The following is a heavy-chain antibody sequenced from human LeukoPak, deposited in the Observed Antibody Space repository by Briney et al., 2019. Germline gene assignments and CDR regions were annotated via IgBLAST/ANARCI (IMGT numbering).Heavy chain of an antibody. CDR3: ARGGPYSSSYYYYMDV. J-gene: IGHJ6*03. Sequence: SETLSLTCTVSGGSISSYYWSWIRQPPGKGLEWVGYIYTSGSTNYNPSLKSRVTISVDTSKYQFSLKLSSVTAADMAVYYCARGGPYSSSYYYYMDVWGKGTTVTVSS. V-gene: IGHV4-4*09. CDR1: GGSISSYY. D-gene: IGHD6-13*01. CDR2: IYTSGST.